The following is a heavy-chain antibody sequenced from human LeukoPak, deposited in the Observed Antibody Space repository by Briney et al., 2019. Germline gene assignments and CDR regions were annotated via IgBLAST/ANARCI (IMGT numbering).Heavy chain of an antibody. J-gene: IGHJ4*02. V-gene: IGHV3-7*01. Sequence: QSGGSLRLSCAASGFTFSSIWMTWVRQAPGKGLEWVANIKQDGSEKYYVDSVRGRFTISRDNATNSLYLQMNSLRAEDTAVYYCARDLNYFDYWGQGTLVTVSS. CDR3: ARDLNYFDY. CDR1: GFTFSSIW. CDR2: IKQDGSEK.